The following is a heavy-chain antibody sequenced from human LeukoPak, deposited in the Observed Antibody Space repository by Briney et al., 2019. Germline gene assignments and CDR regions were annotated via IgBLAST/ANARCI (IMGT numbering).Heavy chain of an antibody. D-gene: IGHD5-24*01. CDR2: IYHSGST. Sequence: KSSETLSLTCAVSGYSISSGYYWGWIRQPPGKGLEWIGSIYHSGSTYYNPSLKSRVTISVDTSKNQFSLNLSSVTAADTAVYYCVRQIERDGYDYWGQGTLVTVSS. V-gene: IGHV4-38-2*01. CDR1: GYSISSGYY. CDR3: VRQIERDGYDY. J-gene: IGHJ4*02.